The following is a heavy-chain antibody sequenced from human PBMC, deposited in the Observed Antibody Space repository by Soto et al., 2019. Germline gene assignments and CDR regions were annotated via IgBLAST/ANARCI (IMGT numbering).Heavy chain of an antibody. Sequence: QVQLVESGGGVVQPGRSLRLSCAASGVTFSRYAMHWVRQAPGKGLEWVAVISYDGSNKYYVDSVKGRFTISRDNSKNTLYLPMNSLRAEDTAVYYCARDQGSRLYYDDGMDVWGQGTTVTVSS. CDR1: GVTFSRYA. J-gene: IGHJ6*02. V-gene: IGHV3-30-3*01. D-gene: IGHD3-10*01. CDR2: ISYDGSNK. CDR3: ARDQGSRLYYDDGMDV.